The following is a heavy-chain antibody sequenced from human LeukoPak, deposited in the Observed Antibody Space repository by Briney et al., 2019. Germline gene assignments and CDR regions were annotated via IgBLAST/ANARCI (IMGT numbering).Heavy chain of an antibody. D-gene: IGHD1-1*01. V-gene: IGHV3-43*02. CDR3: AMESGKFDY. J-gene: IGHJ4*02. CDR1: GLNFDDSA. CDR2: ISADGGST. Sequence: GWSLRLSCVASGLNFDDSAMHWVRQAPGKGLEWVSLISADGGSTFSADSVKGRFSISRDNSKNSLYLQMNSLRSEDTAMYYCAMESGKFDYWGQGTLVAVSS.